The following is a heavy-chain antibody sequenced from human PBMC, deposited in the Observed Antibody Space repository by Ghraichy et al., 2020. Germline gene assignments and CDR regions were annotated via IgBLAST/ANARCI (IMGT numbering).Heavy chain of an antibody. CDR3: ASLIGWRDY. D-gene: IGHD2/OR15-2a*01. Sequence: SETLSLTCAVYGGSFSGYYWSWIRQPPGKGLEWIGEINHSGSTNYNPSLKSRVTISVDTSKNQFSLKLSSVTAADTAVYYCASLIGWRDYWGQGTLVTVSS. CDR2: INHSGST. CDR1: GGSFSGYY. J-gene: IGHJ4*02. V-gene: IGHV4-34*01.